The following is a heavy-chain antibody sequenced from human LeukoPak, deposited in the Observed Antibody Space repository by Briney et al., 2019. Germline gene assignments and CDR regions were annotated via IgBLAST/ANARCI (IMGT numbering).Heavy chain of an antibody. D-gene: IGHD5-18*01. V-gene: IGHV3-20*04. J-gene: IGHJ6*03. CDR2: INWNGGST. CDR1: GFTFDDYG. CDR3: AGGRGYSYGYGVYYYYYMGV. Sequence: GGSLRLSCAASGFTFDDYGMSWVRQAPGKGLEWVSGINWNGGSTGYADSVKGRFTISRDNAKNSLYLQMNSLRAEDTALYYCAGGRGYSYGYGVYYYYYMGVWGKGTTVTVSS.